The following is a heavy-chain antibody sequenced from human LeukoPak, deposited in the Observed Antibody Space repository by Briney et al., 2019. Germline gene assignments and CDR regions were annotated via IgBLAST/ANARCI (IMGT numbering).Heavy chain of an antibody. V-gene: IGHV4-4*09. CDR3: ARESTNSGGFDI. CDR1: GGSISSYY. CDR2: IYSGGST. J-gene: IGHJ3*02. Sequence: SETLSLTCTVSGGSISSYYWSWIRQPPGKGLEWIGNIYSGGSTHYNPSLKSRVTISLDTSKIQFSLKLSSVTAADTAVYYCARESTNSGGFDIWGQGTMVTVSS. D-gene: IGHD2-15*01.